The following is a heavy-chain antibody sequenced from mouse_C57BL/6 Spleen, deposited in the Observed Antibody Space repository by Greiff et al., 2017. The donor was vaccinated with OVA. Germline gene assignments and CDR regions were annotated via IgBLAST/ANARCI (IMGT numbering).Heavy chain of an antibody. CDR1: GYAFTNYL. CDR2: INPGSGGT. J-gene: IGHJ3*01. D-gene: IGHD2-3*01. Sequence: QVQLKESGAELVRPGTSVKVSCKASGYAFTNYLIEWVKQRPGQGLEWIGVINPGSGGTNYNEKFKGKATLTADKSSSTAYMQLSSLTSEDSAVYFCAREEDGYYSFAYWGQGTLVTVSA. V-gene: IGHV1-54*01. CDR3: AREEDGYYSFAY.